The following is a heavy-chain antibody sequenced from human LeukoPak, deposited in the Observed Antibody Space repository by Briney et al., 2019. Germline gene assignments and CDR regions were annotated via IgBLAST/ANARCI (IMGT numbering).Heavy chain of an antibody. V-gene: IGHV1-24*01. CDR1: GYTLTELS. J-gene: IGHJ5*02. CDR3: ATVLRNTRWFDP. CDR2: FDPEDGET. Sequence: ASVKVSCKVSGYTLTELSMHWVRQAPGKGLEWMGGFDPEDGETIYAQKFQGRVTMTEDTSTDTAYMGLSSLRSEDTAVYYCATVLRNTRWFDPWGQGTLVTVSS. D-gene: IGHD3-3*01.